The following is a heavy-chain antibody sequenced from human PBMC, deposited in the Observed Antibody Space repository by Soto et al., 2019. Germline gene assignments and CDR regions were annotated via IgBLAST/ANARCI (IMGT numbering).Heavy chain of an antibody. CDR1: GGSFSGYY. CDR2: INHSGST. V-gene: IGHV4-34*01. CDR3: ARGPKRFLEWLFPGPGSYYYYGMDV. J-gene: IGHJ6*02. Sequence: SETLSLTCAVYGGSFSGYYWSWIRQPPGKGLEWIGEINHSGSTNYNPSLKSRVTISVDTSKDQFSLKLSSVTAADTAVYYCARGPKRFLEWLFPGPGSYYYYGMDVWGQGTTVTVSS. D-gene: IGHD3-3*01.